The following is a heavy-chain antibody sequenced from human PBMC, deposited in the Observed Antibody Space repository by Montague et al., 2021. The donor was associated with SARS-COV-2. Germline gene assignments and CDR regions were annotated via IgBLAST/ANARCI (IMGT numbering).Heavy chain of an antibody. V-gene: IGHV3-30-3*01. CDR1: GFPFSSYA. Sequence: SLRLSCAASGFPFSSYAMTWVRQAPGRGLEWVAVISYDGSNKYYADSVKGRFTVSRDNSKSTVFLQVNNLRAEDTAVYYCARVYFGEAGTDYWGQGTLVTVSS. CDR2: ISYDGSNK. D-gene: IGHD3-10*01. CDR3: ARVYFGEAGTDY. J-gene: IGHJ4*02.